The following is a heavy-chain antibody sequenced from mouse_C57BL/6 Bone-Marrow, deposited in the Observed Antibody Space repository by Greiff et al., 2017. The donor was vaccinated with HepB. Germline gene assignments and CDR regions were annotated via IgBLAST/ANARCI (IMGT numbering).Heavy chain of an antibody. Sequence: EVQLQQSVAELVRPGASVKLSCTASGFNIKNTYMHWVKQRPEQGLEWIGRIDPANGNTKYAPKFQGKATITADTSSNTAYLQLSSLTSEDTAIYYCAVITTVVAKTNYYFDYWGQGTTLTVSS. D-gene: IGHD1-1*01. J-gene: IGHJ2*01. CDR2: IDPANGNT. V-gene: IGHV14-3*01. CDR1: GFNIKNTY. CDR3: AVITTVVAKTNYYFDY.